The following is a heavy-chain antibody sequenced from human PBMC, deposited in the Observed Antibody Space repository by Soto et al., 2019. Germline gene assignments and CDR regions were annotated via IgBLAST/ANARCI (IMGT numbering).Heavy chain of an antibody. J-gene: IGHJ4*02. CDR2: IYYSGST. Sequence: PSETLSLTCTVSGGSISSSSYYWGWIRQPPGKGLEWIGSIYYSGSTYYNPSLKSRVTISVDTSKNQFSLKLSSVTAEDTAVYYCARRPKRGVGATRTDYWGQGTLVTVSS. V-gene: IGHV4-39*01. CDR1: GGSISSSSYY. D-gene: IGHD1-26*01. CDR3: ARRPKRGVGATRTDY.